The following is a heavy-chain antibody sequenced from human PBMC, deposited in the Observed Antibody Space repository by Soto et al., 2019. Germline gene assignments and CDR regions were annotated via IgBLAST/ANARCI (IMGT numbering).Heavy chain of an antibody. J-gene: IGHJ3*02. V-gene: IGHV1-8*01. CDR1: GYTFTGYD. CDR3: ARGAFEI. CDR2: MNPNSGNT. Sequence: ASAKVSCKASGYTFTGYDINCVRHATGQGLERMGWMNPNSGNTRYSQKFQGRVTMTRNTSISTASMELSSLRSEDPAVNYCARGAFEIWGQGTMVTV.